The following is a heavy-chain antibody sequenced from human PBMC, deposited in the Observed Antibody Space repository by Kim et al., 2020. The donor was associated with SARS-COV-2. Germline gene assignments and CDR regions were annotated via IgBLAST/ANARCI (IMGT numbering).Heavy chain of an antibody. CDR3: ARVPWFGQYYYYYYGMDV. Sequence: SVKVSCKASGGTFSSYAIRWVRQAPGQGLEWMGGIIPIFGTANYAQKFQGRVTITADESTSTAYMELSSLRSEDTAVYYCARVPWFGQYYYYYYGMDVWGQGTTVTVSS. V-gene: IGHV1-69*13. J-gene: IGHJ6*02. CDR1: GGTFSSYA. D-gene: IGHD3-10*01. CDR2: IIPIFGTA.